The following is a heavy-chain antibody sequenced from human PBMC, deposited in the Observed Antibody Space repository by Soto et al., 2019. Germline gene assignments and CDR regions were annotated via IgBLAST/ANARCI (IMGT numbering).Heavy chain of an antibody. CDR3: AAGGGLPRYY. CDR2: IYYSGTT. V-gene: IGHV4-39*07. J-gene: IGHJ4*02. CDR1: GDSITSNSYF. Sequence: SETLSLTCTVSGDSITSNSYFWAWIRQPPGKGLEWIGSIYYSGTTYYNPSLKSRVTISVDRSKNQFSLKLSSVTAADTAVYYCAAGGGLPRYYWGQGTLVNVSS. D-gene: IGHD5-12*01.